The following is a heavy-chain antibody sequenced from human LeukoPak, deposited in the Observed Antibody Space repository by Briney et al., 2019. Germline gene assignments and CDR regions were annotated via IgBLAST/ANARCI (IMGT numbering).Heavy chain of an antibody. D-gene: IGHD3-22*01. CDR1: GFTFTNYW. V-gene: IGHV3-7*03. J-gene: IGHJ3*02. CDR2: IKQDGSDK. CDR3: ASLYGSRQGAFDI. Sequence: GGSLRLSCAASGFTFTNYWMSWVRQAPGKGLEWVANIKQDGSDKFYVDSVKGRFSISRDNSKNTVYLQMNSLRAEDTAVYYCASLYGSRQGAFDIWGQGTMVIVSS.